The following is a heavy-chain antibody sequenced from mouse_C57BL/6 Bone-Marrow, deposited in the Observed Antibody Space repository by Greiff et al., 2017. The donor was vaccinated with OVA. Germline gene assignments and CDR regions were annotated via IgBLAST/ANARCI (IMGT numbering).Heavy chain of an antibody. CDR1: GYTFTSYT. CDR3: ARWKGYFDV. Sequence: VQLQQSGAELARPGASVKMSCKASGYTFTSYTMHWVKQRPGQGLEWIGYINPSSGYTKYNQKFKDKATLTADKSSSTAHMQLSSLTSEDSAVYYCARWKGYFDVWGTGTTVTVSS. CDR2: INPSSGYT. V-gene: IGHV1-4*01. J-gene: IGHJ1*03.